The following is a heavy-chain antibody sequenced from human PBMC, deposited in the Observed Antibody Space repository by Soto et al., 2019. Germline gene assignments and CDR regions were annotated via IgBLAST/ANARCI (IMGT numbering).Heavy chain of an antibody. CDR1: GGTFSSYA. D-gene: IGHD6-6*01. CDR3: AREPLSSIAARRNGNWFDP. Sequence: QVQLVQSGAEVKKPGSSVKVSCKASGGTFSSYAISWVRQAPGQGLEWMGGIIPIFGTANYAQKFQGRVTITADESTSTAYMELSSLRSEDTAVYHCAREPLSSIAARRNGNWFDPWGQGTLVTVSS. V-gene: IGHV1-69*12. CDR2: IIPIFGTA. J-gene: IGHJ5*02.